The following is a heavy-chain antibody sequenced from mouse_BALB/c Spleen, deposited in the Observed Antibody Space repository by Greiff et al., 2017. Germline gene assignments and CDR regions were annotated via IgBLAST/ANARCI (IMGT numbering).Heavy chain of an antibody. J-gene: IGHJ2*01. CDR1: GFTFSSYG. CDR2: ISSGGSYT. Sequence: DVMLVEPGGDLVKPGGSLKLSCAASGFTFSSYGMPWVRQTPDKRLEWVATISSGGSYTYYPDSVKGRFTISKDNAKNTLYLQMSSLKSEDTAMYYCARQGDGYYIDYWGQGTTLTVSS. V-gene: IGHV5-6*02. D-gene: IGHD2-3*01. CDR3: ARQGDGYYIDY.